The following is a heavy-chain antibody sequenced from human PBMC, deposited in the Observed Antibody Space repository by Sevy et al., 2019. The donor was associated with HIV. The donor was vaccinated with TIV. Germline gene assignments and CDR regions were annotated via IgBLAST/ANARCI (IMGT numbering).Heavy chain of an antibody. J-gene: IGHJ4*02. V-gene: IGHV1-24*01. CDR2: FVPEDGEI. D-gene: IGHD3-16*02. CDR3: VIGDTPRPIGSGTRLKDQSLNYFEF. CDR1: RYTLSEVS. Sequence: ASVKVSCKVPRYTLSEVSMHWVRQAPGKGLEWMVGFVPEDGEIVYAQKFQGRVTVAEDTLTDTAYLEVTNLRSEDTATYFCVIGDTPRPIGSGTRLKDQSLNYFEFWGQGTLVTVSS.